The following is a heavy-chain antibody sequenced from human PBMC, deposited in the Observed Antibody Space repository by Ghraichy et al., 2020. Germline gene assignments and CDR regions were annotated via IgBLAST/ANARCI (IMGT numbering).Heavy chain of an antibody. D-gene: IGHD4-11*01. Sequence: SETLSLTCTVSGGSISSSSYYWGWIRQPPGKGLEWIGSIYYSGSTYYNPSLKSRVTISVATSKNPLSLKLSSVTAADTAVYFCARLSAREVRVDYWGQETLFTFSS. CDR3: ARLSAREVRVDY. J-gene: IGHJ4*02. CDR2: IYYSGST. CDR1: GGSISSSSYY. V-gene: IGHV4-39*01.